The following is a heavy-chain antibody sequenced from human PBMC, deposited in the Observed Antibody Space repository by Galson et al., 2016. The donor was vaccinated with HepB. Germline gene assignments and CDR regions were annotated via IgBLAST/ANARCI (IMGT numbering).Heavy chain of an antibody. D-gene: IGHD5-12*01. V-gene: IGHV3-7*01. J-gene: IGHJ3*02. CDR3: ARDPGYSAFDI. CDR2: INKDGSEN. Sequence: QAPGKGLEWVAHINKDGSENYFVDSAKGRFTISRDNAKNSLYLQMNSLRAEDTAVYFCARDPGYSAFDIWGQGTMVTVSS.